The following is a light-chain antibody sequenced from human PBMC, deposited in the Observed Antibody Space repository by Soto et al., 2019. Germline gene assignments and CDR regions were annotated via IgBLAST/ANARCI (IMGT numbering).Light chain of an antibody. CDR3: QSYDSGLSGYV. CDR1: SSNIGSGYD. J-gene: IGLJ1*01. V-gene: IGLV1-40*01. Sequence: QSVLTQPPSVSGAPGQRVTISCTGSSSNIGSGYDVHWYQQLPGTAPKLLIYGNSSRPSGVPDRVSGSKSGTSASLSITGPQAEDEAEDYCQSYDSGLSGYVFGTGTKLTVL. CDR2: GNS.